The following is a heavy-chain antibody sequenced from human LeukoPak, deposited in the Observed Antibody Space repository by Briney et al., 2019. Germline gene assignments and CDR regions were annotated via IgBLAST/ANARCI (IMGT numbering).Heavy chain of an antibody. CDR2: ISYDGSDK. CDR1: GFPFSSHG. Sequence: GGSLRLSCAASGFPFSSHGMSWVRQAPGKGLEWVAVISYDGSDKYYAVSVKGRFTISRDNSKNTLYLQMNSLRAEDTALYYCAKDRAFGQFLWGNDYWGQGTLVTVSS. J-gene: IGHJ4*02. CDR3: AKDRAFGQFLWGNDY. V-gene: IGHV3-30*18. D-gene: IGHD3-10*01.